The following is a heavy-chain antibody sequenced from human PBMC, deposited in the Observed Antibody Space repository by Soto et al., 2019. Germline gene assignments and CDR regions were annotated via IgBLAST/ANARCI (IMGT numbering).Heavy chain of an antibody. J-gene: IGHJ4*02. CDR2: IYHSGST. CDR1: GYSISSGYY. Sequence: SETLSLTCAVSGYSISSGYYWGWIRQPPGKGLEWIGSIYHSGSTYYNPSLKSRVTISVDTSKIQFSLKLSSVTAADTAVYYCATHTHYSYGYGFDYWGQGTLVTVSS. V-gene: IGHV4-38-2*01. CDR3: ATHTHYSYGYGFDY. D-gene: IGHD5-18*01.